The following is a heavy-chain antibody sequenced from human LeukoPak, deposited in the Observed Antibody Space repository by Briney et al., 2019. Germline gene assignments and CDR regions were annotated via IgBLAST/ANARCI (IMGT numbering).Heavy chain of an antibody. D-gene: IGHD1-26*01. Sequence: SETLSLTCTVSVGSISTYYWSWIRQPPGQGLEWIGHISYTGSSHYNPSLNSRVTMSVDSSKNQFSLKLSSVTAADTAVYYCARVEWELFGFDYWGQGIPVTVSS. CDR2: ISYTGSS. CDR3: ARVEWELFGFDY. CDR1: VGSISTYY. J-gene: IGHJ4*02. V-gene: IGHV4-59*01.